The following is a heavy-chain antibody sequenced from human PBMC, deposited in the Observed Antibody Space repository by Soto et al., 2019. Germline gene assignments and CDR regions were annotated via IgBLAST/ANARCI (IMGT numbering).Heavy chain of an antibody. Sequence: GSLRLSFAASGFTFSSYAMSWVRQAPGKGLEWVSAISGSGGSTYYADSVKGRFTISRDNSKNTLYLQMNSLRAEDTAVYYCAGGYYYDSSGFYWGQGTLVTVSS. J-gene: IGHJ4*02. D-gene: IGHD3-22*01. CDR2: ISGSGGST. CDR3: AGGYYYDSSGFY. CDR1: GFTFSSYA. V-gene: IGHV3-23*01.